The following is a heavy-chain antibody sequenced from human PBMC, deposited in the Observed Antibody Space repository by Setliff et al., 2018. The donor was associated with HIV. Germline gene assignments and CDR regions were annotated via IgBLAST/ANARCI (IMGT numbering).Heavy chain of an antibody. J-gene: IGHJ1*01. Sequence: SETLSLTCAVYGVAFSVYSWGWIRQAPGKGLDWIGEVNDREGPKYNPSLKSRATISMDSSKRQFSLKMTSVTAADTAVYYCASIRITLGGETLDSWGQGGLVTVSS. CDR3: ASIRITLGGETLDS. CDR2: VNDREGP. D-gene: IGHD3-16*01. V-gene: IGHV4-34*01. CDR1: GVAFSVYS.